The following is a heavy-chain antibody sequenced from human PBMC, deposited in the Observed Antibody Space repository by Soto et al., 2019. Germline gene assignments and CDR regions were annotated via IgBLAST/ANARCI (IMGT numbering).Heavy chain of an antibody. CDR1: GFSLSTSGVG. D-gene: IGHD3-9*01. Sequence: QITLKESGPTLVKPTQTLTLTCTFSGFSLSTSGVGVGWIRQPPGKALEWLALIYWDDDKRYSPSLKSRLTITKDTSKNQVVLTMTNMDPVDTATYYCAHNGPQRYFDWLEPYDAFDIWGQGTMVTVSS. J-gene: IGHJ3*02. V-gene: IGHV2-5*02. CDR3: AHNGPQRYFDWLEPYDAFDI. CDR2: IYWDDDK.